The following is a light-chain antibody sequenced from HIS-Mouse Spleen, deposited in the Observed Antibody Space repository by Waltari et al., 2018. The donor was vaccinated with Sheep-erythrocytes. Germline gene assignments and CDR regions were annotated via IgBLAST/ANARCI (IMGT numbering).Light chain of an antibody. J-gene: IGLJ3*02. V-gene: IGLV1-51*01. CDR3: GTWDSSLSAGV. Sequence: VSAAPGQKVTISCSGSSSNIGNNYVSWYQQLPGTAPKLLIYDNNKRPSGIPDRFSGSKSGTSATLGITGLQTGDEADYYCGTWDSSLSAGVFGGGTKLTFL. CDR1: SSNIGNNY. CDR2: DNN.